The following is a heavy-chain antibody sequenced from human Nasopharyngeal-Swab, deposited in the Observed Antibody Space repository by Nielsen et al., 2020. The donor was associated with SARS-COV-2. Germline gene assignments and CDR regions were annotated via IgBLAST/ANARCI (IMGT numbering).Heavy chain of an antibody. D-gene: IGHD4-23*01. CDR1: GFTFSSYG. CDR3: ARESGDYGGIDY. J-gene: IGHJ4*02. V-gene: IGHV3-33*01. Sequence: GGSLRLSCAASGFTFSSYGMHWVLQAPGKGLEWVAVIWYDGSNKYYADSVKGRFTISRDNSKNTLYLQMNSLRAEDTAVYYCARESGDYGGIDYWGQGTLVTVSS. CDR2: IWYDGSNK.